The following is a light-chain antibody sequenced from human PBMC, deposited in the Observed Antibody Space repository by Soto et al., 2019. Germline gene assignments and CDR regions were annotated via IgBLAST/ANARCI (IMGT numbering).Light chain of an antibody. CDR1: SSDVGAYNY. V-gene: IGLV2-8*01. Sequence: QSVLRQPPSASVSPGQSVTISCTGTSSDVGAYNYVSWYQQHPGKAPKLVIREVSERPSGVPDRFSGSKSGNTASLTVSGLQADDEAEYYCSSYAGSYGHVFGTGTKLTVL. CDR2: EVS. J-gene: IGLJ1*01. CDR3: SSYAGSYGHV.